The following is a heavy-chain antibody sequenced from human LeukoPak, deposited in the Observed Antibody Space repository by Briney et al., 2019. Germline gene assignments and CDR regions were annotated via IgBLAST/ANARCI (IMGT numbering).Heavy chain of an antibody. Sequence: KPSETLSLTCTVSGYSISSGYYWGWIRQPPGKGLEWIGRISSSGSTNYNPSLKSRVTISVDTSKNQFSLKLSSVTAADTAVYFCARGPYSYDSSGAFDIWGQGTMVTVSS. CDR2: ISSSGST. V-gene: IGHV4-38-2*02. D-gene: IGHD3-22*01. CDR3: ARGPYSYDSSGAFDI. J-gene: IGHJ3*02. CDR1: GYSISSGYY.